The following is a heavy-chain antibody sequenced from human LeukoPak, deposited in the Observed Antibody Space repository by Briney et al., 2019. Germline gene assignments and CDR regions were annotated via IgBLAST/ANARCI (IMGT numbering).Heavy chain of an antibody. CDR2: IYYSGST. CDR1: GGSISSSSYY. D-gene: IGHD6-19*01. Sequence: SETLSLTCTVSGGSISSSSYYWGWIRQPPGKGLEWIGSIYYSGSTYYNPSLKSRVTISVDTSKNQFSLKLSSVTAADTAVYYCARPAEAGYFYAFDFWGQGTMVTVSS. J-gene: IGHJ3*01. CDR3: ARPAEAGYFYAFDF. V-gene: IGHV4-39*07.